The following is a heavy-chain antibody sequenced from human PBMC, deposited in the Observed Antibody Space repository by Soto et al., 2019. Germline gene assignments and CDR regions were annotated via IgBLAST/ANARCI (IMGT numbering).Heavy chain of an antibody. CDR1: GFTFSSYA. CDR3: ARDPPDDGSGYYYLDY. D-gene: IGHD3-22*01. CDR2: MWSEGGNK. Sequence: PGWPLRLSCAACGFTFSSYAMHWVRQAPDKGLEWVAVMWSEGGNKYDAGSVKGRFTISRDNSKNTLYLQMNSLRAEDRAVYSCARDPPDDGSGYYYLDYCCQGTLVTVSS. J-gene: IGHJ4*02. V-gene: IGHV3-33*01.